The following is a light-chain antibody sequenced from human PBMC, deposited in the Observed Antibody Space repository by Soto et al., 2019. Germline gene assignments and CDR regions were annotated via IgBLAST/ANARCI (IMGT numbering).Light chain of an antibody. J-gene: IGLJ1*01. CDR1: SSDVGDYKY. V-gene: IGLV2-8*02. Sequence: QSALTQPPSASRSPGQSVTISCTGTSSDVGDYKYVSWYQQHPGEAPKLMIYEVSKRPSGVPDRFSGSKSGNTASLTVSGLQAEDEADYYCSSYAGSNSYVFGTGTKLTVL. CDR2: EVS. CDR3: SSYAGSNSYV.